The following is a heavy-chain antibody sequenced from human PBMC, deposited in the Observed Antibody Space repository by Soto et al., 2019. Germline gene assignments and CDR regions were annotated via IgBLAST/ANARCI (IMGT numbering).Heavy chain of an antibody. J-gene: IGHJ6*02. Sequence: QVQLVQSGAEVKKPGSSVKVSCKASGGTFSTYAISWVRQAPGQGLEWMGGIIPIFGTANFAQKFQGRVTITADKFTSTAYKELSRVRSEVRAVYYGARALARELDRRPGCGYGMDVWGQGTTVTVSS. CDR1: GGTFSTYA. CDR3: ARALARELDRRPGCGYGMDV. V-gene: IGHV1-69*06. D-gene: IGHD1-1*01. CDR2: IIPIFGTA.